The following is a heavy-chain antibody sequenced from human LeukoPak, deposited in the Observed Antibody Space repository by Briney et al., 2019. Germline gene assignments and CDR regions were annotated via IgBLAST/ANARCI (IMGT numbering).Heavy chain of an antibody. V-gene: IGHV3-48*04. D-gene: IGHD3-3*01. CDR1: GFTFSSYS. Sequence: GGSLRLSCTASGFTFSSYSMNWVRQAPGQGLEWISYISSGGSTVYYADSVKGRFTISRDNAKNSLYLQMNSLRAEDTAVYYCARDQYYDFWSGPNAFDYWGQGTLVTVSS. CDR3: ARDQYYDFWSGPNAFDY. CDR2: ISSGGSTV. J-gene: IGHJ4*02.